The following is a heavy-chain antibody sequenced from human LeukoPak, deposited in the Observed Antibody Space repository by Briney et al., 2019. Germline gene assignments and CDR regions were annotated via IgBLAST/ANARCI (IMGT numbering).Heavy chain of an antibody. Sequence: GGSLRLSCAASGFTFSSYWMSWVRQAPGKGLEWVANIKYDGGEKYYVDSVPGRFTISRDNAKTSLYLQMNSLRAEDTAVYYCARGLYGDYYYYGMDVWGQGTTVTVSS. V-gene: IGHV3-7*04. CDR1: GFTFSSYW. J-gene: IGHJ6*02. D-gene: IGHD4-17*01. CDR3: ARGLYGDYYYYGMDV. CDR2: IKYDGGEK.